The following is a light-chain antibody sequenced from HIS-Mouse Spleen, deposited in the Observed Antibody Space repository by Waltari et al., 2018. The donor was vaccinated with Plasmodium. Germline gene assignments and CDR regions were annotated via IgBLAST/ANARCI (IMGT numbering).Light chain of an antibody. CDR1: QSVSSSY. CDR3: QQYGSSSWT. CDR2: GAS. V-gene: IGKV3-20*01. J-gene: IGKJ1*01. Sequence: EIVLTQSPGTLSLSPGERATLPCRASQSVSSSYLAWYQQKPGQAPRLLIYGASSRATGIPDRCSGRGSGTDFTLTISRLGPEDFAVYYCQQYGSSSWTFGQGTKVEIK.